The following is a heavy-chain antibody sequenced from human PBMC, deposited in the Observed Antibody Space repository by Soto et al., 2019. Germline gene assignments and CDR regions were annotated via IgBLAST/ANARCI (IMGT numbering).Heavy chain of an antibody. V-gene: IGHV3-23*01. CDR2: VSYTGDTT. D-gene: IGHD4-17*01. CDR3: ASTDYGGDGQDY. J-gene: IGHJ4*02. CDR1: GFTFSTYG. Sequence: GSLRLSSASSGFTFSTYGMSWVRQAPGKGLEWVSSVSYTGDTTYYADSVKGRFTLSRDNAKHTVYLQMNSLRTEDTATYYCASTDYGGDGQDYWGQGALVTVSS.